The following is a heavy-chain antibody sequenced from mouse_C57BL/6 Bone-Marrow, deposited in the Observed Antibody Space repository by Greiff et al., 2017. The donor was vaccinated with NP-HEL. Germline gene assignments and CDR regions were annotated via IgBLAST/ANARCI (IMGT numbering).Heavy chain of an antibody. D-gene: IGHD1-1*01. CDR2: INPNNGGT. V-gene: IGHV1-22*01. CDR3: ARGRSYGSRRGFDY. Sequence: EVQLVESGPELVKPGASVKMSCKASGYTFTDYNMHWVKQSHGKSLEWIGYINPNNGGTSYNQKFKGKATLTVNKSSSTAYMELRSLTSEDSAVYYCARGRSYGSRRGFDYWGQGTTLTVSS. J-gene: IGHJ2*01. CDR1: GYTFTDYN.